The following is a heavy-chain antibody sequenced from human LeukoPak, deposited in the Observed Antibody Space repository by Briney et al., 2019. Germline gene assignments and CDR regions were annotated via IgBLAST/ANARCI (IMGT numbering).Heavy chain of an antibody. D-gene: IGHD3-10*01. CDR3: ARDRSGSTFYYYYYMDV. J-gene: IGHJ6*03. Sequence: GGSLRLSCAASGFTLSSYAMSWVRQGPGKGLEWVSAIGVSGNTYHADSVKGRFTISRDSSKNTLYLQMNSLRAGDAAVYYCARDRSGSTFYYYYYMDVWGKGTTVTISS. V-gene: IGHV3-23*01. CDR1: GFTLSSYA. CDR2: IGVSGNT.